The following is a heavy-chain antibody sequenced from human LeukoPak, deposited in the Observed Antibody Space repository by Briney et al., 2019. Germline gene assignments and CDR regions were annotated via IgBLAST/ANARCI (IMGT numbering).Heavy chain of an antibody. Sequence: PGGSLRLTCAASGFTFSRYGMHWVRQAPGKGLEWLAVMSSDGGDIYYADSVKGRFTISRDNSKNTLYLQMNSLRAEDTAVYYCSKTIAVADPTDYWGQGTLVTVSS. D-gene: IGHD6-19*01. V-gene: IGHV3-30*18. CDR2: MSSDGGDI. CDR1: GFTFSRYG. J-gene: IGHJ4*02. CDR3: SKTIAVADPTDY.